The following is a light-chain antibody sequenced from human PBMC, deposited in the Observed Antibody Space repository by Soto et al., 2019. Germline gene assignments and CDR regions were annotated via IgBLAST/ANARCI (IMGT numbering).Light chain of an antibody. CDR2: DAS. Sequence: EIVLTQSPATLSLSPGERATLSCRASQSVASALAWYQHKAGQPPRLLIYDASKRTTGIPARFSGSGSGTDFTLTISSLEPEDFVVYYCQHRRNWPFTFGPGTKVDIK. J-gene: IGKJ3*01. CDR1: QSVASA. CDR3: QHRRNWPFT. V-gene: IGKV3-11*01.